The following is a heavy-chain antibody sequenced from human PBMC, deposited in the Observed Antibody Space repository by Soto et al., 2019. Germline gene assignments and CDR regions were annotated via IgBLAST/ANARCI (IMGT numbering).Heavy chain of an antibody. CDR3: AKDLVVRSAGIDY. CDR2: ISYDGSNK. J-gene: IGHJ4*02. V-gene: IGHV3-30*18. CDR1: GFTFSSYG. Sequence: GGSLRVSCAASGFTFSSYGMHWVRQAPGKGLEWVAVISYDGSNKYYADSVKGRFTISRDNSKNTLYLQMNSLRAEDTAVYYCAKDLVVRSAGIDYWGQGTLVTVSS. D-gene: IGHD2-21*01.